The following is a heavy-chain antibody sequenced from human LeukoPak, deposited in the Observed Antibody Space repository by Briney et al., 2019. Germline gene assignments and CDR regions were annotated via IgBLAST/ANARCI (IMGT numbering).Heavy chain of an antibody. CDR1: GYTFTGYY. CDR2: INPNSGGT. J-gene: IGHJ4*02. CDR3: ARSYRGRRFDY. Sequence: EASVKVSCKASGYTFTGYYIHWVRQAPGQGLEWMGWINPNSGGTNCAQKFQGRVAMTRDTSISAAYMELSRLRSDDTAVYYCARSYRGRRFDYWGQGTLVTVSS. V-gene: IGHV1-2*02. D-gene: IGHD2-21*01.